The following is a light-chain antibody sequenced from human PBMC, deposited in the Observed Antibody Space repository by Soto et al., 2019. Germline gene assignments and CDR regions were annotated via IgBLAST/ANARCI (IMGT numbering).Light chain of an antibody. Sequence: DIQMTQSPFPLSASVVDGVTISCRASQSIRNHLNWYQQKPGKAPRLLIYAASSLQRGVPSRFSGSGSGTDFTLTISSLQPEDFATYYCQQSYSNHLTFGGGTKVDIK. V-gene: IGKV1-39*01. CDR1: QSIRNH. CDR3: QQSYSNHLT. J-gene: IGKJ4*01. CDR2: AAS.